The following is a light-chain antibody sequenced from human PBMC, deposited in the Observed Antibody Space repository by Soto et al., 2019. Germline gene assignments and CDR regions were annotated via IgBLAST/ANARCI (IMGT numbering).Light chain of an antibody. CDR2: GAS. J-gene: IGKJ5*01. Sequence: EIMLTQSPGTLSLSPGERTTLSCRASQSVSSSYLAWYQQKPGQPPRLLIYGASSRATGIPDRFSGSGSGTDFTLTISSLDPEDFAVFYCQHYDSLPITFGQGTRLEIK. CDR1: QSVSSSY. V-gene: IGKV3-20*01. CDR3: QHYDSLPIT.